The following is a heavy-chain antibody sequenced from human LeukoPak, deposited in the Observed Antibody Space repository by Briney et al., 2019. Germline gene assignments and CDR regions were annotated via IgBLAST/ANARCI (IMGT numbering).Heavy chain of an antibody. CDR2: INPNSGGT. CDR3: ARGTMIVVVITNNWFDP. J-gene: IGHJ5*02. V-gene: IGHV1-2*02. D-gene: IGHD3-22*01. CDR1: GYTFTGYY. Sequence: ASVKVSCKASGYTFTGYYMHWGRQAPGQGLEWMGWINPNSGGTNYAQKFQGRVTMTRDTSISKAYMELSRLRSDDTAVYYCARGTMIVVVITNNWFDPWGQGNLVTVSS.